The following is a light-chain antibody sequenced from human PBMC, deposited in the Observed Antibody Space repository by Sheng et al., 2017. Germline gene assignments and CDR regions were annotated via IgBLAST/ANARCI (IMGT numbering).Light chain of an antibody. CDR3: QQYNSYLYT. Sequence: IQMTQSPSTLSASVGDRVTITCRASQSVRNWLAWYQQKPGKAPKLLIYKASTLQSGVPSRFSGSGSGTDFTLTISSLQPDDFATYYCQQYNSYLYTFGQGTKLEIK. V-gene: IGKV1-5*03. J-gene: IGKJ2*01. CDR1: QSVRNW. CDR2: KAS.